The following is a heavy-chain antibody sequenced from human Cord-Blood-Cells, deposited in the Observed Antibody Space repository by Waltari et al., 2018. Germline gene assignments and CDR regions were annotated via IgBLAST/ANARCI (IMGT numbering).Heavy chain of an antibody. V-gene: IGHV3-64*01. D-gene: IGHD3-16*01. Sequence: EVQLVESGGGLVQPGGSLRLSCAASGFTFSRYAMHWVRQAPGKGLEYVSAISSNGGSTYYANSVKGRFTISRDNSKNTLYLQMGSLRAEDMAVYYCARGDGGFDYWGQGTLVTVSS. CDR3: ARGDGGFDY. CDR1: GFTFSRYA. J-gene: IGHJ4*02. CDR2: ISSNGGST.